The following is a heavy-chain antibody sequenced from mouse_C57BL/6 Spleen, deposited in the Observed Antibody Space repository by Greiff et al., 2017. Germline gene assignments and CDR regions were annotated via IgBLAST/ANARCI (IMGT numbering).Heavy chain of an antibody. J-gene: IGHJ1*03. CDR1: GYTFTSYW. V-gene: IGHV1-61*01. CDR2: IYPSDSET. Sequence: VQLQQPGAELVRPGSSVKLSCKASGYTFTSYWMAWVKQRPGQGLEWIGNIYPSDSETHYNQKLKDKATLTVDKSSSTAYMQLSSLPSDDSAVYYCASGTYYGSSYWYFDVWGTGTTVTVSS. CDR3: ASGTYYGSSYWYFDV. D-gene: IGHD1-1*01.